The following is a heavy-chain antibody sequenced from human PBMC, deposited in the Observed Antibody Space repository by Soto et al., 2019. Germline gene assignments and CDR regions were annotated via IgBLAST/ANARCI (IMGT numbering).Heavy chain of an antibody. V-gene: IGHV4-39*01. Sequence: SETLSLTCTVSGGSISSSSYYWGWIRQPPGKGLEWIGSIYYSGSTYYNPSLKSRVTTSVDTSKNQFSLKLSSVTAADTAVYYCATGGYSSGWYEIWGQGTMVTVSS. J-gene: IGHJ3*02. CDR3: ATGGYSSGWYEI. CDR1: GGSISSSSYY. CDR2: IYYSGST. D-gene: IGHD6-19*01.